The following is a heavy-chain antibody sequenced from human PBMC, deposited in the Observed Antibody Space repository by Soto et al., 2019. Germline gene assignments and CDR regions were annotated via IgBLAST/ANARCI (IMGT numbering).Heavy chain of an antibody. CDR2: IKSEPDGGTI. V-gene: IGHV3-15*05. D-gene: IGHD3-3*01. CDR3: TTSCELEKLYFDS. Sequence: GGSLRLSCAASGFTFSNAWMTWVRQPPGKGLEWVGQIKSEPDGGTIDYATPVKGRFTISRDDSKNTLYLQMNNLNTEDTGVYYCTTSCELEKLYFDSWGQGTLVTVSS. J-gene: IGHJ4*02. CDR1: GFTFSNAW.